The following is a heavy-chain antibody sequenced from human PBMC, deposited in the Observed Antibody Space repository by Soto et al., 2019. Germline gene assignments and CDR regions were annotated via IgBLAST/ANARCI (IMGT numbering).Heavy chain of an antibody. J-gene: IGHJ6*02. CDR2: MNPNSGNT. V-gene: IGHV1-8*02. Sequence: QVQLVQSGAEVRKPGASVKVSCKASGYTFTTYDINWVRQATEQGLEWMGWMNPNSGNTVYAQKFQGRVTMTRNTSINTAYMELTSLTSDDTAVYYCARYHYYYCMDVWGQGTTVTVSS. CDR3: ARYHYYYCMDV. D-gene: IGHD3-22*01. CDR1: GYTFTTYD.